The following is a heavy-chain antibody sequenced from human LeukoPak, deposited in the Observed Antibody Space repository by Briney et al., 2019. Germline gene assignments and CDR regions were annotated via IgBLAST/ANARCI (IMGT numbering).Heavy chain of an antibody. J-gene: IGHJ4*02. D-gene: IGHD3-22*01. CDR2: IYYSGST. CDR1: GASISGYY. Sequence: SETLSLTCTVSGASISGYYWSWIRQPPGKGLEWIGYIYYSGSTNYNPALKSRVTISEDTSKNQISLKLSSVTAADTAVYYCARVRGYYDSSGYDYWGQGTLVTVSS. V-gene: IGHV4-59*01. CDR3: ARVRGYYDSSGYDY.